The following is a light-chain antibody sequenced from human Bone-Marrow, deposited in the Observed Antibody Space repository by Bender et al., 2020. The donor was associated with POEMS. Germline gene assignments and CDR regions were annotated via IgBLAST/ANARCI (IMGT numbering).Light chain of an antibody. J-gene: IGLJ3*02. CDR3: CSYAPTGRV. CDR2: DVS. CDR1: NRDVGFYDL. V-gene: IGLV2-23*02. Sequence: QSALTQPASVSGSPGQSITISCTGSNRDVGFYDLVSWYQQHPGKAPKLIIYDVSKRPSGVSSRFSGSKSGNTASLTISGLLAADEADYFCCSYAPTGRVFGGGTKLTVL.